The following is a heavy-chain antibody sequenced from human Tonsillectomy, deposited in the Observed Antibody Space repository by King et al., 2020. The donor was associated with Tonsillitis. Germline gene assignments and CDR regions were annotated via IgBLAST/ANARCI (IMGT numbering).Heavy chain of an antibody. D-gene: IGHD2-2*01. V-gene: IGHV3-15*01. CDR2: IKSKTDGGTT. CDR3: TTVYCSSTSCYQFDY. CDR1: GFTFSNAW. Sequence: VQLVESGGGLVKPGGSLRLSCAASGFTFSNAWMSWVRQAPGKGLEWVGRIKSKTDGGTTDYAAPVKGRFTISRDDSKNTLYLQMNSLKTEDTAVYYCTTVYCSSTSCYQFDYWGQGTLVTVSS. J-gene: IGHJ4*02.